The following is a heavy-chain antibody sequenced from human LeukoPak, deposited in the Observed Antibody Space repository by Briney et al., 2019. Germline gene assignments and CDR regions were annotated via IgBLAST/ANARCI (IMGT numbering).Heavy chain of an antibody. CDR2: ISGSGGST. CDR3: AKDQGYYGSGSYKEYFQH. V-gene: IGHV3-23*01. CDR1: GFTFSSYA. D-gene: IGHD3-10*01. J-gene: IGHJ1*01. Sequence: GGSLRLSCAASGFTFSSYAMSWVRQAPGKGLEWVSAISGSGGSTYYADSVKGRFTTSRDNSKNTLYPQMNSLRAEDTAIYYCAKDQGYYGSGSYKEYFQHWGQGTLVTVSS.